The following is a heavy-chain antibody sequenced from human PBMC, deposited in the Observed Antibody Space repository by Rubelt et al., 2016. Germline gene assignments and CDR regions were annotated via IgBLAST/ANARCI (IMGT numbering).Heavy chain of an antibody. Sequence: QVQLQQWGAGLLKPSETLSLTCAVYGGSFSGYYWSWIRQPPGKGLEWIGEINNSGSTNYNPSLKMRSTRSVTPSKYDVSLKLSSVPAADTAVYYCARNTNYYYYGMDVWCQGTTVTVSS. CDR3: ARNTNYYYYGMDV. V-gene: IGHV4-34*01. CDR1: GGSFSGYY. CDR2: INNSGST. D-gene: IGHD1-26*01. J-gene: IGHJ6*02.